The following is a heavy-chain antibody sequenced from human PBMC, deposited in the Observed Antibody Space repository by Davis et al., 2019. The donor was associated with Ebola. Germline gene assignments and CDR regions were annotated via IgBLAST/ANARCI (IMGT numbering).Heavy chain of an antibody. CDR2: IIPIFGTA. CDR3: ARPGGVKNYYYYGINV. Sequence: AASVKVSCKASGGTFSSYAISWVRQAPGQGLEWMGGIIPIFGTANYAQKFQGRATFTADESTDTAYMELSSLRSEDTAVYYCARPGGVKNYYYYGINVWGKGTTVTVSS. CDR1: GGTFSSYA. J-gene: IGHJ6*04. D-gene: IGHD2-8*02. V-gene: IGHV1-69*13.